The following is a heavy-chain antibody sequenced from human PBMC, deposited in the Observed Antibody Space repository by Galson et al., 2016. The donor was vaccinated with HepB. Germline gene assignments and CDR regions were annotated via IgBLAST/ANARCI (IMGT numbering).Heavy chain of an antibody. D-gene: IGHD6-19*01. CDR1: GYRFSNNG. V-gene: IGHV1-18*04. Sequence: SVKVSCKASGYRFSNNGISWVRQAPGHGLQWMGWISGYNGNTNYAQKVQGRVTVTADASTSTVYMELRGLRSDDTAVYYCARSPVAGLYFFDYWGQGTPVTVSS. CDR2: ISGYNGNT. J-gene: IGHJ4*02. CDR3: ARSPVAGLYFFDY.